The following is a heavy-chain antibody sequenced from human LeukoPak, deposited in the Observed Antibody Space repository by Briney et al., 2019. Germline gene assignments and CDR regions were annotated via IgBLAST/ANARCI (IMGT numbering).Heavy chain of an antibody. CDR1: GFTFRDYA. CDR3: AKDIAQGYTFGSIEQDY. CDR2: FSAGGNRT. D-gene: IGHD5-18*01. Sequence: GGSLRLSCAASGFTFRDYAMTWVRQAPGKGPEWVSTFSAGGNRTYYADSVKGRFTISRDNSKDTLSLQMNSLRAEDTAVYYCAKDIAQGYTFGSIEQDYWGQGTLVTVSS. V-gene: IGHV3-23*01. J-gene: IGHJ4*02.